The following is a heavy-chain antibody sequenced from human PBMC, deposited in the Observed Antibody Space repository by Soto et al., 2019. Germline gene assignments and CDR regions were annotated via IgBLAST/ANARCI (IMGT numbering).Heavy chain of an antibody. J-gene: IGHJ4*02. CDR1: SGSISTYY. CDR3: AGAPNWDYFDF. V-gene: IGHV4-59*01. CDR2: IYYTGST. Sequence: PSETLSLTCTVSSGSISTYYWSWIRQPPGKGLEWIGYIYYTGSTNYNPSLKTRVAISMDTSKNQFSLNPSSVTAADTAVYYCAGAPNWDYFDFWGLGTLVTVSS. D-gene: IGHD7-27*01.